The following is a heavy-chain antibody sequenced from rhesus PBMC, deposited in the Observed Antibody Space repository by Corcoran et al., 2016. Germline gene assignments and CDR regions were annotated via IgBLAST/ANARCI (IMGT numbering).Heavy chain of an antibody. D-gene: IGHD4-23*01. V-gene: IGHV5S1*01. CDR1: GYSFTRSW. J-gene: IGHJ5-1*01. CDR3: AKKDSNYLNRFDV. Sequence: EVQLVQSGAEAKRPGESLRISCKTYGYSFTRSWISWVRQMPGKGLEWMGSIYPGDSDTRYNPSFQGHVTISADKSISTTYLQWSSLKASDTATYYCAKKDSNYLNRFDVWGPGVLVTVSS. CDR2: IYPGDSDT.